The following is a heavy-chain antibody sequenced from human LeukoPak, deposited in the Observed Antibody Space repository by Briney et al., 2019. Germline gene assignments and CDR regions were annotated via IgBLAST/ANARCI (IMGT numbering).Heavy chain of an antibody. CDR1: GFTVSSDY. CDR3: ARNWFDP. V-gene: IGHV3-53*05. J-gene: IGHJ5*02. Sequence: GGSLRLSCAASGFTVSSDYMSWVRQAPGRGLEWVSVIYSGGSTYYADSVKGRFTISRDKSKNTVYLQMSSLRFEDTAMYYCARNWFDPWGQGTLVTVSS. CDR2: IYSGGST.